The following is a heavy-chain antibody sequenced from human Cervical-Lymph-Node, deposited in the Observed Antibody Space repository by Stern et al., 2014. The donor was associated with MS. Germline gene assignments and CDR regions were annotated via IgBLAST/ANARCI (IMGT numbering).Heavy chain of an antibody. CDR3: ARDSYSVRLKSDDGFDV. CDR2: IHPNSDDT. Sequence: QVQLVQSGAEVKQPGASVKVSCKASGYTLINYEISWLRQATGQGLEWLGKIHPNSDDTQYAQKFQGRVTMTRDTSINPAYMELNRLGSEDTAVYYCARDSYSVRLKSDDGFDVWGQGTTVIVAS. J-gene: IGHJ3*01. CDR1: GYTLINYE. D-gene: IGHD1-26*01. V-gene: IGHV1-8*02.